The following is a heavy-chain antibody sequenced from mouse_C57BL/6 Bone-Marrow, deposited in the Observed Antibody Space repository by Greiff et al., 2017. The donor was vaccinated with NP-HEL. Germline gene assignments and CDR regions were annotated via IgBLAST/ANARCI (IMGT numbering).Heavy chain of an antibody. CDR2: IAPENGDT. J-gene: IGHJ2*01. Sequence: EVMLVESGAELVRPGASVKLSCTASGFNIKDDYMHWVKQRPEQGLEWIGWIAPENGDTEYASKFQGKATITADTSSNTAYLHLSSLTSEDTAVYYCTTRGFQYYFDYWGQGTTLTVSS. V-gene: IGHV14-4*01. CDR1: GFNIKDDY. CDR3: TTRGFQYYFDY.